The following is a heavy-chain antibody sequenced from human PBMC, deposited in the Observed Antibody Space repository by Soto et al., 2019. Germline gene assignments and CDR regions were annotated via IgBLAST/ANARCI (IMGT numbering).Heavy chain of an antibody. CDR1: GGTFSSYA. D-gene: IGHD6-25*01. Sequence: QVQLVQSGAEVKKPGSSVKVSCKASGGTFSSYAISWVRQAPGQGLEWMGGIIPIFGTANYAQKFQGRVTISADKSTSTAYMELSSPRSEDTAVYYCASSKQRSLAELNYYFDYWGQGTLVTVSS. J-gene: IGHJ4*02. CDR3: ASSKQRSLAELNYYFDY. CDR2: IIPIFGTA. V-gene: IGHV1-69*06.